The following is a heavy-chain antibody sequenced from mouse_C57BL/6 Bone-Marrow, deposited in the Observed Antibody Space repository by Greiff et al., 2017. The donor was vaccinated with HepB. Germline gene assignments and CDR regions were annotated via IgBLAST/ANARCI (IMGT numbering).Heavy chain of an antibody. Sequence: DVKLQESGPGLVKPSQSLSLTCSVTGYSITSGYYWNWIRQFPGNKLEWMGYISYDGSNNYNPSLKNRISITRDTSKNQFFLKLNSVTTEDTATYYCAGLYYGSSYVAFDYWGQGTTLTVSS. CDR2: ISYDGSN. V-gene: IGHV3-6*01. D-gene: IGHD1-1*01. CDR1: GYSITSGYY. CDR3: AGLYYGSSYVAFDY. J-gene: IGHJ2*01.